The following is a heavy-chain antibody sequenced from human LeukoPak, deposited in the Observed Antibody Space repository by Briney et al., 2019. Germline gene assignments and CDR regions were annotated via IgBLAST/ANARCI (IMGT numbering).Heavy chain of an antibody. D-gene: IGHD3-10*01. CDR1: GGSFSGYY. Sequence: SETLSLTCAVYGGSFSGYYWSWICHPPGKGLAWIGEINHSGSTNYNPSLKSRVTISVDTSKNQFSPKLSSVTAADTAVYYCARVSGNYGSGSYLDYWGQGTLVTVSS. J-gene: IGHJ4*02. V-gene: IGHV4-34*01. CDR2: INHSGST. CDR3: ARVSGNYGSGSYLDY.